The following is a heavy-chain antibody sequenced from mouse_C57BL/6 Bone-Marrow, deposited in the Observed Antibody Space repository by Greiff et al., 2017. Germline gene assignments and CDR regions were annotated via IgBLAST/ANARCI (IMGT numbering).Heavy chain of an antibody. CDR2: IQPNSGST. Sequence: QVQLQQSGAELVKPGASVKLSCKASGYTFTSYWMHWVKQRPGQGLEWIGMIQPNSGSTNYNEKFKSKATLTVDKSSSTAYMQLSSLTSEDSAVYYCAHSSGYCFDYWGQGTTLTVSS. J-gene: IGHJ2*01. V-gene: IGHV1-64*01. CDR1: GYTFTSYW. D-gene: IGHD3-2*02. CDR3: AHSSGYCFDY.